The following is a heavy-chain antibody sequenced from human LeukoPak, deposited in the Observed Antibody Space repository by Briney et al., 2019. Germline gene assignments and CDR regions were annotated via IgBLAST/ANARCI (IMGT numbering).Heavy chain of an antibody. V-gene: IGHV3-23*01. Sequence: PGGSLRLSCAASGFTFSSYGMNWVRQAPGKGLEWVSGISSRGGSTYYADSVRGRFTISRDNSKNTLYLQMNSLRAEDTAVYYCTKSLHITMVRGVSYFDYWGQGTLVTVSS. J-gene: IGHJ4*02. CDR2: ISSRGGST. CDR1: GFTFSSYG. CDR3: TKSLHITMVRGVSYFDY. D-gene: IGHD3-10*01.